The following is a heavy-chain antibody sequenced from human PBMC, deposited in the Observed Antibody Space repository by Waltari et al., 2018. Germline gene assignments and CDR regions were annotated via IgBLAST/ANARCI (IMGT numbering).Heavy chain of an antibody. CDR2: ISYGGTT. Sequence: QLQLQESGPGLVKPSETLSLTCSVYGGSLSDNSLYWGWIRQPPGRELVWIWSISYGGTTYYNPSLESRVTILVDTSKNQFSLKVRSVTAADTAIYFCARQEAAVSKWFDPWGQGILVTVSS. CDR1: GGSLSDNSLY. CDR3: ARQEAAVSKWFDP. V-gene: IGHV4-39*01. J-gene: IGHJ5*02. D-gene: IGHD2-15*01.